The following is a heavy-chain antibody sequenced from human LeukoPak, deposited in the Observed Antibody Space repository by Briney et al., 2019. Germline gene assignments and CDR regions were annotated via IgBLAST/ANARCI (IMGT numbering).Heavy chain of an antibody. J-gene: IGHJ4*02. CDR1: GYTFTGYY. V-gene: IGHV1-2*02. Sequence: ASVKVSCKASGYTFTGYYMHWVRRAPGQGLEWMGWINPNSGATNYPQKFQGRVTMTGDTSISTAYMELSSLRSDDTAVYYCARVFFQYCSSASCYAKGGFDSWGQGTLVTVSS. CDR3: ARVFFQYCSSASCYAKGGFDS. CDR2: INPNSGAT. D-gene: IGHD2-2*01.